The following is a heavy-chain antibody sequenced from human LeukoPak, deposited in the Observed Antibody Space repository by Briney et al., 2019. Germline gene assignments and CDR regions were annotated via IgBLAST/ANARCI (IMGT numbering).Heavy chain of an antibody. CDR2: VYGGGST. D-gene: IGHD1-26*01. CDR3: AKANLLIVGARAGGPINF. V-gene: IGHV3-53*05. CDR1: GFTVSNNY. J-gene: IGHJ3*01. Sequence: GGSLRLSCAASGFTVSNNYMSWVRQAPGKGLEWVSVVYGGGSTYYADSVKGRFTISRDNSKNTLYLQMNSLRTEDTAVYYCAKANLLIVGARAGGPINFWGQGTMVTVSS.